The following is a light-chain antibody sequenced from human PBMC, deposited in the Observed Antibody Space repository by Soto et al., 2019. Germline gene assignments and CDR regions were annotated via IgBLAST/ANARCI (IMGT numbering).Light chain of an antibody. CDR1: QSISGW. CDR3: QPYNAYSGT. J-gene: IGKJ1*01. V-gene: IGKV1-5*03. Sequence: DIQMTQSPSTLSASVGDRVTITCRASQSISGWLAWYQRRPGKAPKLLLYEASTLQSGVPSRFSGSGSGTEFSLSITSLQPSDSATCYCQPYNAYSGTFGQGTKVDIK. CDR2: EAS.